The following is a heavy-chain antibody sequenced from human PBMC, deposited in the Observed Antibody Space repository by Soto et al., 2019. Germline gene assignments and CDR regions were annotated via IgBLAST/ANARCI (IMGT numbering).Heavy chain of an antibody. CDR3: ARGATVTQYDY. CDR2: ISYSGTT. V-gene: IGHV4-61*01. Sequence: PSETLSLTCTVSGVSVSSGSFYWAWIRQPPGKGLEWIGFISYSGTTNYNPSLKSRVTISVDTSRSQISLKVSSLTAADSAVYYCARGATVTQYDYWGQGTLVTVS. J-gene: IGHJ4*02. D-gene: IGHD4-17*01. CDR1: GVSVSSGSFY.